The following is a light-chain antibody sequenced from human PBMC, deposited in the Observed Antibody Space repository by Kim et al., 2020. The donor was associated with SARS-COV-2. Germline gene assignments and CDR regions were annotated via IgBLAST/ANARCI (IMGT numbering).Light chain of an antibody. CDR3: QVWHSSSGHVV. V-gene: IGLV3-21*04. CDR1: NIETKS. J-gene: IGLJ2*01. CDR2: FDS. Sequence: SYELTQPPSVSVAPGKTAMIPCGGNNIETKSVHWYQQKPGQAPVLVVYFDSDRPSGIPERFSGSISGNTATLTISRVEAGDEADYYCQVWHSSSGHVVFGGGTQLTFL.